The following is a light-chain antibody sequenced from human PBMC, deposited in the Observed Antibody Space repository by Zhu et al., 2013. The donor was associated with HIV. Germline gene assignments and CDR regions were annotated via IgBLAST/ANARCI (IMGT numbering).Light chain of an antibody. V-gene: IGLV2-23*02. J-gene: IGLJ2*01. CDR3: CSYAGSSTLV. CDR1: SSDLGTYNY. Sequence: QSALTQPASVSASPGQSITISCTGTSSDLGTYNYVSWYQQYPGKAPKLMIYDVSNRPSGVSNRFSGSKSGNTASLTISGLQAEDEADYYCCSYAGSSTLVFGGGTKLTVL. CDR2: DVS.